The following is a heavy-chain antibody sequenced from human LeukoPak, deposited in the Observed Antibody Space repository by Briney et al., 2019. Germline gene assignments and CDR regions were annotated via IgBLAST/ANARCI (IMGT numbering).Heavy chain of an antibody. CDR2: IYYSGST. J-gene: IGHJ5*02. V-gene: IGHV4-61*01. CDR1: GGSVSSGSYY. CDR3: ARGDSWFDP. Sequence: SETLSLTCTVSGGSVSSGSYYWSWVRQPPGKGLEWIGYIYYSGSTNCNPSLKSRVTISVDTSKNQFSLRLSSVTAADTAVYYCARGDSWFDPWGQGTLVTVSS.